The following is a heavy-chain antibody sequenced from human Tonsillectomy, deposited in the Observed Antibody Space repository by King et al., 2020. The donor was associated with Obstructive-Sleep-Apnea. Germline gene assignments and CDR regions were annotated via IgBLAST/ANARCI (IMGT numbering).Heavy chain of an antibody. D-gene: IGHD3-9*01. CDR2: IYTSGST. J-gene: IGHJ4*02. CDR1: GGSISSYY. V-gene: IGHV4-4*07. Sequence: QLQESGPGLVKPSETLSLTCTVSGGSISSYYWSWIRQPAGKGLEWIGRIYTSGSTNYNPSLKSRVTMSVDTSKNQFSLKLSSVTAADTAVYYCAREYPSHHSAYYDILTGYSIYFDYWGQGTLVTVSS. CDR3: AREYPSHHSAYYDILTGYSIYFDY.